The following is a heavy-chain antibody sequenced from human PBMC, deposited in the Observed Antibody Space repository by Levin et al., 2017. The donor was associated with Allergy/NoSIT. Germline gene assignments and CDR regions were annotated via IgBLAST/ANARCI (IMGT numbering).Heavy chain of an antibody. J-gene: IGHJ5*02. Sequence: SETLSLTCAVYGGSFSGYYWSWIRQPPGKGLEWIGEINHSGSTNYNPSLKSRVTISVDTSKNQFSLKLSSVTAADTAVYYCALKGPAYYDFWSGYPIVPRPFDPWGQGTLVTVSS. CDR3: ALKGPAYYDFWSGYPIVPRPFDP. CDR2: INHSGST. D-gene: IGHD3-3*01. V-gene: IGHV4-34*01. CDR1: GGSFSGYY.